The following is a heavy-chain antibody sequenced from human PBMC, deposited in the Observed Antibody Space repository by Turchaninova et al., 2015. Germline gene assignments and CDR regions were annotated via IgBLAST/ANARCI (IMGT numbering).Heavy chain of an antibody. CDR2: IYWDYDK. D-gene: IGHD1-20*01. CDR1: WXYPRTRVVG. CDR3: AHRRGGYNWDDAYFDY. Sequence: QITXXESGPTLIXXXQTXXLTSTFPWXYPRTRVVGVGRGRPPPGKAMEWLALIYWDYDKRYSPFLKSRLTIIKDTSKNQVVLIMTNMDPVDTATYYCAHRRGGYNWDDAYFDYWGQGALVTVSS. V-gene: IGHV2-5*02. J-gene: IGHJ4*02.